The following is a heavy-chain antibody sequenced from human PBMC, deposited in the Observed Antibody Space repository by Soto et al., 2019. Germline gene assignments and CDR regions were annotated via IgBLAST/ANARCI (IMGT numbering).Heavy chain of an antibody. J-gene: IGHJ5*02. V-gene: IGHV3-23*01. CDR2: ISGSGGST. CDR3: ARELVKYCSGGSCYYDWFDP. Sequence: EVQLLESGGGLVQPGGSLRLSCAASGFTFSSYAMSCVRQAPGKGLEWVSAISGSGGSTYYADSVKGRFTISRDNSKNTLYLQMNSLRAEDTAVYYCARELVKYCSGGSCYYDWFDPWGQGTLVTVSS. CDR1: GFTFSSYA. D-gene: IGHD2-15*01.